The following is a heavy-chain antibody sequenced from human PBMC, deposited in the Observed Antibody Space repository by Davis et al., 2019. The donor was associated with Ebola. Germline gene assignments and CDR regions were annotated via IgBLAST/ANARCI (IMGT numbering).Heavy chain of an antibody. Sequence: GESLKISCAASGFTFSSYAMSWVRQAPGKGLEWVSVISGSGGSTYYADFVKGRFTISRDNSKNTLYLQMNSLRAEDTAVYYCAKGPEKGNFDYWGQGTLVTVSS. CDR3: AKGPEKGNFDY. CDR1: GFTFSSYA. V-gene: IGHV3-23*01. CDR2: ISGSGGST. J-gene: IGHJ4*02.